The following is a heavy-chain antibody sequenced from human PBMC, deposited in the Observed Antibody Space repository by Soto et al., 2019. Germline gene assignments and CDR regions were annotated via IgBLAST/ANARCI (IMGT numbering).Heavy chain of an antibody. CDR3: AIDIPYSDYLGGRNFDY. J-gene: IGHJ4*02. Sequence: EVQLLESGGGLVQPGGSLRLSCVASGFTFSSYAMSWVRQTPGKGLEWVSSVSGSSGSTYYADSVKGRFTISRDNSKNTRHLQNIRLKAEYTAIYYCAIDIPYSDYLGGRNFDYCGQGTLVTVSS. V-gene: IGHV3-23*01. D-gene: IGHD4-17*01. CDR1: GFTFSSYA. CDR2: VSGSSGST.